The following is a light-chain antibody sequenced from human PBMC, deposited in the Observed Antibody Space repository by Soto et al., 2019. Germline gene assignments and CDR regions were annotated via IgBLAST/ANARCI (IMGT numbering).Light chain of an antibody. Sequence: QSVLTQPPSASGSPGQSVTICCTGTSSDVGGYNYVSWYQQHPGKAPKLMISEVSKRPSGVPDRFSGSKSGNTASLTVSGLQAEDEADYYCSSFAGNNNLVFGAGTKVTVL. V-gene: IGLV2-8*01. J-gene: IGLJ2*01. CDR2: EVS. CDR1: SSDVGGYNY. CDR3: SSFAGNNNLV.